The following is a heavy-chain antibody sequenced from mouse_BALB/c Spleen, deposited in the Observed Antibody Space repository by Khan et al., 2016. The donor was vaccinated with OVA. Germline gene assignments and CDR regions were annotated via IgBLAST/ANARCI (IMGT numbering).Heavy chain of an antibody. CDR1: GYTFSSYW. J-gene: IGHJ3*01. CDR3: ARGNYYGSSSWFGY. V-gene: IGHV1-9*01. D-gene: IGHD1-1*01. Sequence: QVQLKESGAELMKPGAPVKISCKATGYTFSSYWIEWVKQRPGHGLEWIGEILPGSGRNNYNEKFKGKATFTADTSSNTAYMQLSNLTSDDSAVYYCARGNYYGSSSWFGYWGQGTLVTVSA. CDR2: ILPGSGRN.